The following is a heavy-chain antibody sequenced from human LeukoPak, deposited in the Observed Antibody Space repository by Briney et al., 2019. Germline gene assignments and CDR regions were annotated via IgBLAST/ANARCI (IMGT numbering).Heavy chain of an antibody. V-gene: IGHV1-69*05. CDR2: IIPIFGTA. CDR3: AIRSVEMATIPDY. Sequence: SVKVSCKASGGTFSSYAISWVRQAPGQGLEWMGGIIPIFGTANYAQKFQGRVTITTDESTSTAYMELSSLRSEYTAVYYCAIRSVEMATIPDYWGQGTLVTVSS. CDR1: GGTFSSYA. J-gene: IGHJ4*02. D-gene: IGHD5-24*01.